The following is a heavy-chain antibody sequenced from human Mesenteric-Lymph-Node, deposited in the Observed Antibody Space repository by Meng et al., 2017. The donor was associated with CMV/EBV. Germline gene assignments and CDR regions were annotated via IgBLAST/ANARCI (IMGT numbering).Heavy chain of an antibody. CDR3: ERGSGYATYYYYYGMDV. V-gene: IGHV3-21*01. Sequence: GESLKISCAASGFTFSSYSMNWVRQAPGKGLEWVSSISSSSSYIYYADSVKGRFTNSRDNAKNSLYLQMNSLRAEDTAVYYCERGSGYATYYYYYGMDVWGQGTTVTVSS. D-gene: IGHD5-12*01. J-gene: IGHJ6*02. CDR2: ISSSSSYI. CDR1: GFTFSSYS.